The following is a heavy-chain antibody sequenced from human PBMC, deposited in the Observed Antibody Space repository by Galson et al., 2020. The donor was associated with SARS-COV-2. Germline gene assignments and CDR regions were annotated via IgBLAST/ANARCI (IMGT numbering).Heavy chain of an antibody. CDR2: IYYSGST. D-gene: IGHD2-2*01. J-gene: IGHJ3*02. CDR1: GGSISSGGYY. V-gene: IGHV4-31*03. CDR3: AREIYCSSTSCNPDAFDI. Sequence: SETLSLTCTVSGGSISSGGYYWSWIRQHPGKGLEWIGYIYYSGSTYYNPSLKSRVTISVDTSKNQFSLKLSSVTAADTAVYYCAREIYCSSTSCNPDAFDIWGQGTMVTVSS.